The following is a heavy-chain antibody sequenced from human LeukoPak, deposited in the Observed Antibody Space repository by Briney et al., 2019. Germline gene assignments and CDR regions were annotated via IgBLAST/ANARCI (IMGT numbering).Heavy chain of an antibody. CDR3: AKAHWIQLWLPGY. D-gene: IGHD5-18*01. V-gene: IGHV3-21*01. J-gene: IGHJ4*02. Sequence: GGSLRLSCAASGFTFSSYSMNWVRQAPGKGLEWVSFISSSSSYIYYADSVKGRFTISRDNAKNSLYLQMNSLRAEDTAVYYCAKAHWIQLWLPGYWGQGTLVTVSS. CDR2: ISSSSSYI. CDR1: GFTFSSYS.